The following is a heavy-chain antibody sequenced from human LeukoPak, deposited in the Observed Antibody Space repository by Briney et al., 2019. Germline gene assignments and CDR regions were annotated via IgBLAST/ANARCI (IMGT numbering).Heavy chain of an antibody. CDR1: GGSISSYY. V-gene: IGHV4-4*07. J-gene: IGHJ6*03. Sequence: TSETLSLTCTVSGGSISSYYWSWIRQPAGKGLEWIGRIYTSGSTNYNPSLKSRVTMSVDTSKNQFSLKLSCVTAADTAVYYCARSSWQLVQGYYYYMDVWGKGTTVTVSS. CDR3: ARSSWQLVQGYYYYMDV. D-gene: IGHD6-6*01. CDR2: IYTSGST.